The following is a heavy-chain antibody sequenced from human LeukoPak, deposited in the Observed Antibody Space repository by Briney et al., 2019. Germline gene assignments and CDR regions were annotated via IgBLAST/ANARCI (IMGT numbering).Heavy chain of an antibody. D-gene: IGHD3-9*01. J-gene: IGHJ6*02. V-gene: IGHV3-11*01. Sequence: GGSLRLSCAASGFTFSDYYMSWIRQAPGKGLEWVLYISSTGSIIYYADSVKGRFTISRDNAKNSLYLQMNSLRAEDTAVYYCARVGYDILTGQEFYYYYGMDVWGQGTTVTVSS. CDR3: ARVGYDILTGQEFYYYYGMDV. CDR2: ISSTGSII. CDR1: GFTFSDYY.